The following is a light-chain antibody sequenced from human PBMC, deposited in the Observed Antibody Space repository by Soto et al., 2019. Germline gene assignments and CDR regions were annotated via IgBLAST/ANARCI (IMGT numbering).Light chain of an antibody. V-gene: IGKV3-20*01. CDR1: QSVSRN. J-gene: IGKJ2*01. Sequence: EIVMTQSPATLSVSPGERATLSCRASQSVSRNLAWYQHKPGQAPRLLIYGASTRATGIPDRFSGSGSGTDFTLTISKLEPEDFAVYYCQQYGSSYLYTFGQGTKVEIK. CDR2: GAS. CDR3: QQYGSSYLYT.